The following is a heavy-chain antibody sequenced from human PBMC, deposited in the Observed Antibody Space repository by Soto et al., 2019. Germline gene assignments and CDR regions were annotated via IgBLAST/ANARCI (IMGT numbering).Heavy chain of an antibody. Sequence: SETLSLTCTVSGGSISSGGYYWSWIRQHPGKGLEWIGYIYYSGSTYYNPSLKSRVTISVDTSKNQFSLKLSSVTAADTAVYYCARVGKPGIRPYGMDVWGQGTTVTVSS. D-gene: IGHD1-20*01. CDR2: IYYSGST. CDR3: ARVGKPGIRPYGMDV. J-gene: IGHJ6*02. V-gene: IGHV4-31*03. CDR1: GGSISSGGYY.